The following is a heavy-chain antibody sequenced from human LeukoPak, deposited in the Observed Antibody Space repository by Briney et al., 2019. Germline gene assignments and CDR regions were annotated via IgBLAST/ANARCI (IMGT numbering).Heavy chain of an antibody. Sequence: GGSLRLSCAASGFTFSSYAMTWVRQAPGKGLEWVSTLVASGGRTYYADSVKGRFTISRDNSKNTLYLQMNSLRAEDTAVYYCARGWPEGIAAAGTDYWGQGTLVTVSS. CDR1: GFTFSSYA. J-gene: IGHJ4*02. V-gene: IGHV3-23*01. CDR2: LVASGGRT. D-gene: IGHD6-13*01. CDR3: ARGWPEGIAAAGTDY.